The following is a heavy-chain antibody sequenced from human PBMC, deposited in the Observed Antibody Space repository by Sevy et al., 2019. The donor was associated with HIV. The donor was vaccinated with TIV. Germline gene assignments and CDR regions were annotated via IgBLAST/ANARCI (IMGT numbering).Heavy chain of an antibody. J-gene: IGHJ4*02. CDR2: ISGSGGST. CDR1: GFTFSSYA. CDR3: GKDRPIAAAGKIDY. V-gene: IGHV3-23*01. Sequence: GGSLRLSCAASGFTFSSYAMSWVHQAPGKGLEWVSAISGSGGSTYYADSVKGRFTISRDNSKNTLYLQMNSLRAEDTAVYYCGKDRPIAAAGKIDYWGQRTPVTVSS. D-gene: IGHD6-13*01.